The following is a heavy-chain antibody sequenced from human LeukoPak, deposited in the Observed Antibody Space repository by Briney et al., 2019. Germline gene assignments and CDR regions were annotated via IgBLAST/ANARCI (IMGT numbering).Heavy chain of an antibody. D-gene: IGHD7-27*01. J-gene: IGHJ4*02. CDR1: VYIFTTYG. Sequence: ASVKVSCKASVYIFTTYGITWVRRAAGHGVEGMGWMSAYNGKTNYTPKLQGRVTLTTDTSTTTAYMELRSLRSDDTAVYYCARVPNWVRPSVSDYWGQGNLVTVSS. CDR3: ARVPNWVRPSVSDY. V-gene: IGHV1-18*04. CDR2: MSAYNGKT.